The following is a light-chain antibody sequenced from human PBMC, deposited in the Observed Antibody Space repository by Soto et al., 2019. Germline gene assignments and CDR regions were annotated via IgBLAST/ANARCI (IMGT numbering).Light chain of an antibody. CDR2: GAS. Sequence: DIVMTESPATLPGSQGERATLSCRASQSVSSNLAWYQQKPGQAPRLLIYGASTRATGIPARFSGSGSGTDFILTISTLQPEDIATYYCQQSYSSPTWTFGHVTNVDTK. V-gene: IGKV3-15*01. J-gene: IGKJ1*01. CDR1: QSVSSN. CDR3: QQSYSSPTWT.